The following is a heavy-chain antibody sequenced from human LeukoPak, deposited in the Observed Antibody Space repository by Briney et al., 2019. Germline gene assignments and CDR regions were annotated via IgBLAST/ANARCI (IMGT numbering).Heavy chain of an antibody. CDR3: ANTDSSGYLIDY. J-gene: IGHJ4*02. V-gene: IGHV3-23*01. Sequence: GGSLRLSCAASGFTFSSYAMGWVRQAPGKGLEWVSAISGSGGSTYYADSVKGRFTISRDNSKNTLYLQMNSLRAEDTAVYYCANTDSSGYLIDYWGQGTLVTVSS. CDR1: GFTFSSYA. CDR2: ISGSGGST. D-gene: IGHD3-22*01.